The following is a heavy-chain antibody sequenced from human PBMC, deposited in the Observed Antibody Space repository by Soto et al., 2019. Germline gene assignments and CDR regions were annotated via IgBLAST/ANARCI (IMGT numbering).Heavy chain of an antibody. CDR2: IFYSGNT. CDR3: ARHASSASAFAP. V-gene: IGHV4-59*08. D-gene: IGHD6-25*01. J-gene: IGHJ5*02. CDR1: GGSISTYY. Sequence: QVHLQESGPGLVKPSETLSLTCTVAGGSISTYYWSWIRQPPGKGLEWIGYIFYSGNTNYNPSLRSRVTMSVATSKNQCSLKLSSVTAADTAVYYCARHASSASAFAPWGQGTLVTVSS.